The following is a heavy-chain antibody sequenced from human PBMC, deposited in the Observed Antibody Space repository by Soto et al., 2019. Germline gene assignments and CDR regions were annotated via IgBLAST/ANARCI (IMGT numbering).Heavy chain of an antibody. D-gene: IGHD3-10*01. J-gene: IGHJ5*02. CDR1: GYTFTGYY. Sequence: VKVSCKASGYTFTGYYMHWVRQAPGQGLEWMGIINPNGGSTSYAQKFQGRVTMTRDTSTSTVYMELSSLRSEDTAVYYCARGSITTVRSNWFDPWGQGTLVPVSS. CDR2: INPNGGST. V-gene: IGHV1-46*03. CDR3: ARGSITTVRSNWFDP.